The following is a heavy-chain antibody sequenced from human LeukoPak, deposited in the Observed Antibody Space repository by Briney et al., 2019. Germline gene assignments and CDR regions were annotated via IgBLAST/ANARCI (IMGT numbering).Heavy chain of an antibody. V-gene: IGHV5-51*01. CDR2: IHPGDSDT. CDR3: ARHVKVSLPYYMDV. D-gene: IGHD1-14*01. J-gene: IGHJ6*03. CDR1: GYSFTSYW. Sequence: GESLKISCEGSGYSFTSYWIGWVRQMPGKGLEWMGIIHPGDSDTRYSPSFQGQVTISADKSISTAYLQWSSLKALDTAMYYCARHVKVSLPYYMDVWGKGTTVTVSS.